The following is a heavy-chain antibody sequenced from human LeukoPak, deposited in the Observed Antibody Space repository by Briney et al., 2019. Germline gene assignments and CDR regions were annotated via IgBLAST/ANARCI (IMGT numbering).Heavy chain of an antibody. CDR2: IFHSGST. Sequence: PSETLSLTCAGYGGSLSGYYWSWIRQPPGKGLEWIGYIFHSGSTYYKPSLKSRLTISLDTSKNQFSLKLSSVAAADTAVYYCARVEGMVRGTVSFDIWGQGTMVTVSS. D-gene: IGHD3-10*01. V-gene: IGHV4-34*12. J-gene: IGHJ3*02. CDR3: ARVEGMVRGTVSFDI. CDR1: GGSLSGYY.